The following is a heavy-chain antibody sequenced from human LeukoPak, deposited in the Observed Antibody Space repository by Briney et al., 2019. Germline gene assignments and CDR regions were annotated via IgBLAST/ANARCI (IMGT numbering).Heavy chain of an antibody. CDR1: GFTFSSYG. D-gene: IGHD4-17*01. J-gene: IGHJ4*02. CDR2: IRYDGSNK. V-gene: IGHV3-30*02. CDR3: AKGTYYGDYALDY. Sequence: GESLRLSCAASGFTFSSYGMHWVRQAPGKGLEWVAFIRYDGSNKYYADSVKGRFTISRDNSKNTLYLQMNSLRAEDTAVYYCAKGTYYGDYALDYWGQGTLVTVSS.